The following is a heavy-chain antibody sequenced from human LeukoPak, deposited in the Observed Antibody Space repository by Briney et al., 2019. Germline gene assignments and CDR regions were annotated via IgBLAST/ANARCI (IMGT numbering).Heavy chain of an antibody. CDR3: ARVLAGAFDI. CDR1: GYSISSGYY. D-gene: IGHD3-10*01. J-gene: IGHJ3*02. CDR2: IYHSGST. V-gene: IGHV4-38-2*02. Sequence: PSETLSLTCTVSGYSISSGYYWGWIRQPPGKGLEWIGSIYHSGSTYYNPSLKSRVTISVDTSKNQFSLKLSSVTAADTAVYYCARVLAGAFDIWGQGTMVTVSP.